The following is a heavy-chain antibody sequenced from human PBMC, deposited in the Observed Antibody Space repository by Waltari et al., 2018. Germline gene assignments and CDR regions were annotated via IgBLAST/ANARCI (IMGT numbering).Heavy chain of an antibody. Sequence: EVQLVESGGGLVQPGVSLRLSCAASGFTFSGSELNWVRQAPGKGLEWVSYSITSSCRVESADSVKGRFTIARDDDKNSVYLQMSSLRAEDTAGYYCARDYGAGNTPEESGLDLWGQGTVVTVSS. CDR1: GFTFSGSE. V-gene: IGHV3-48*03. D-gene: IGHD2-15*01. CDR2: SITSSCRV. J-gene: IGHJ3*01. CDR3: ARDYGAGNTPEESGLDL.